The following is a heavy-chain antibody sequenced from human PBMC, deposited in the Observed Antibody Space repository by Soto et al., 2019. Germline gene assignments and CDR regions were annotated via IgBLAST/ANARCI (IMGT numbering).Heavy chain of an antibody. CDR3: ASGGVGYCSSTSCPGENWFDP. CDR1: GGTFSSYT. J-gene: IGHJ5*02. CDR2: IIPILGIA. V-gene: IGHV1-69*02. D-gene: IGHD2-2*01. Sequence: GASVKVSCQASGGTFSSYTIRWVRQAPGQGVEWMGRIIPILGIANYAQKFQGRVTITADKSTSTAYMELSSLRSEDTAVYYCASGGVGYCSSTSCPGENWFDPWGQGTLVTVSS.